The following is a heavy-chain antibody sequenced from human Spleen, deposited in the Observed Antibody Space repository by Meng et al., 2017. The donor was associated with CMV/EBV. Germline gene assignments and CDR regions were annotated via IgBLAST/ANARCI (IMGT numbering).Heavy chain of an antibody. CDR1: GYTFTSYG. V-gene: IGHV1-18*01. Sequence: SGYTFTSYGISWVRQAPGQGLEWMGWISAYNGNTNYAQKLQGRVTMTTDTSTSTAYMELRSLRSDDTAVYYCVRTAYCGGDCYSYFDYWGQGTLVTVSS. D-gene: IGHD2-21*01. J-gene: IGHJ4*02. CDR2: ISAYNGNT. CDR3: VRTAYCGGDCYSYFDY.